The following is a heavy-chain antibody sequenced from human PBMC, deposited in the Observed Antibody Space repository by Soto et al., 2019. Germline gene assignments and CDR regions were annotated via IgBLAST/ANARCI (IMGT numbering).Heavy chain of an antibody. J-gene: IGHJ4*02. CDR2: IWYDGSNK. D-gene: IGHD6-13*01. V-gene: IGHV3-33*01. CDR3: ARFDIAAAGLDYFDY. Sequence: QVQLVESGGGVVQPGRSLRLSCAASGFTFSSSGMHWVSQAPGRGLEWVAVIWYDGSNKYYADSVKGRFTISRDNSKNTLYLQMNSVRAEDTAVYYCARFDIAAAGLDYFDYWGQGTLVTVSS. CDR1: GFTFSSSG.